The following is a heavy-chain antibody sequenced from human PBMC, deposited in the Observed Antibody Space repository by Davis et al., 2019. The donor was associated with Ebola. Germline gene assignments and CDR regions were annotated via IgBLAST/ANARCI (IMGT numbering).Heavy chain of an antibody. CDR2: INWNGGST. D-gene: IGHD6-13*01. CDR1: GFTFDDYG. V-gene: IGHV3-20*04. J-gene: IGHJ4*02. Sequence: GGSLRLSCAASGFTFDDYGMSWVRQAPGKGLEWVSGINWNGGSTGYADSVKGRFTISRDNAKNSLYLQMNSLTPEDTAFYYCARVNVVAAGSFDFWGQGTRVTVSA. CDR3: ARVNVVAAGSFDF.